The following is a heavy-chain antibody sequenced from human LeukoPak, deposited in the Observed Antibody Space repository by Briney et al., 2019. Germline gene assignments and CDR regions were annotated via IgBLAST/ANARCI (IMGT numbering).Heavy chain of an antibody. Sequence: SETLSLTCTVSGYSISSGYYWGWIRQPPGKGLEWIGSIYHSGRTFYNPSLKSRVTISVDTSKNQFSLKLTSVTAADTAVYYCARGQARLSWFDPWGQGTLVTVSS. CDR3: ARGQARLSWFDP. CDR1: GYSISSGYY. CDR2: IYHSGRT. J-gene: IGHJ5*02. V-gene: IGHV4-38-2*02. D-gene: IGHD6-19*01.